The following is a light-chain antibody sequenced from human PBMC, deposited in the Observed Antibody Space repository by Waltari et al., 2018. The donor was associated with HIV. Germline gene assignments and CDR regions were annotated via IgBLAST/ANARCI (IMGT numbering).Light chain of an antibody. CDR1: QHIATN. CDR3: LQYDDLPLT. Sequence: RVTITCQASQHIATNLNWFQQKPGKAPKLLIYDVSKLETGVPSRFTGGGSGATFTFTITSLRPEDIATYYCLQYDDLPLTFGGGTKVELK. J-gene: IGKJ4*01. CDR2: DVS. V-gene: IGKV1-33*01.